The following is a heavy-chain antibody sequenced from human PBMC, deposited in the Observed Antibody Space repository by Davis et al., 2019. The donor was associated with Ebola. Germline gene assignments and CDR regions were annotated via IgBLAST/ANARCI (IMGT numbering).Heavy chain of an antibody. CDR1: GFTFDDYV. CDR3: ARVGYDFWSGYRTPPYCYYYYMDV. J-gene: IGHJ6*03. Sequence: GESLKISCAASGFTFDDYVMSWVRQAPGKGLEWVSGINWNGGSTGYADSVKGRFTISRDNAKNSLYLQMNSLRAEDTALYYCARVGYDFWSGYRTPPYCYYYYMDVWGKGTTVTVSS. CDR2: INWNGGST. D-gene: IGHD3-3*01. V-gene: IGHV3-20*04.